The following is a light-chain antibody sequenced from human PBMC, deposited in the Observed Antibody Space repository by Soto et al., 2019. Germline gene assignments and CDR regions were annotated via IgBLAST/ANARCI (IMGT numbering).Light chain of an antibody. J-gene: IGLJ2*01. CDR1: TNDIGTYTY. CDR2: EVT. V-gene: IGLV2-14*03. Sequence: QSALTQPASVSGSPGQSITISCTGTTNDIGTYTYVSWYQQHPGKAPKLIIYEVTNRPSGVSNRFSGSKSGNTASLTISGLQAEDEAHYYCSSYTSSSTLVLFGGGTQLTVL. CDR3: SSYTSSSTLVL.